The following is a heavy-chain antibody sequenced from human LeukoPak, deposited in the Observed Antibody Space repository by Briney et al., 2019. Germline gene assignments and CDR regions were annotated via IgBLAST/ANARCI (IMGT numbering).Heavy chain of an antibody. Sequence: GGSLRLSCAASGFTVSEYDMHWVRQATGKGLEWVSAIGIVGDTYYVGSVKGRFTMSRDNASNKVHLQMNSLRDGDTGVYYCLRDYHGMDVWGQGTTVIVSS. CDR2: IGIVGDT. CDR3: LRDYHGMDV. J-gene: IGHJ6*02. CDR1: GFTVSEYD. D-gene: IGHD3-16*02. V-gene: IGHV3-13*01.